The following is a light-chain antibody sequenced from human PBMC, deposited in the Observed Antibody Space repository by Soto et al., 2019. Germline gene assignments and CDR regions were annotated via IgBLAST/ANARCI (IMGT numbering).Light chain of an antibody. J-gene: IGKJ1*01. CDR2: GAS. CDR1: QSVSSSY. CDR3: QQYGSWT. Sequence: EIVLTQSTAALSLSPGERSTLSCRASQSVSSSYLAWYQQKPGQAPRLLIYGASSRATGIPDRFSGSGSGTDFTLTISRLEPEDFAVYYCQQYGSWTFGQGTKVDIK. V-gene: IGKV3-20*01.